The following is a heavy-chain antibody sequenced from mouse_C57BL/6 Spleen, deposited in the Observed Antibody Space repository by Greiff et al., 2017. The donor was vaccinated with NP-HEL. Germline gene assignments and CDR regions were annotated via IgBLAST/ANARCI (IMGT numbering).Heavy chain of an antibody. D-gene: IGHD1-1*01. CDR3: ARSYGSSYGYFDY. CDR1: GYTFTSYG. J-gene: IGHJ2*01. CDR2: IYPRSGNT. Sequence: QVQLKQSGAELARPGASVKLSCKASGYTFTSYGISWVKQRTGQGLEWIGEIYPRSGNTYYNEKFKGKATLTADKSSSTAYMELRSLTSEDSAVYFCARSYGSSYGYFDYWGQGTTLTVSS. V-gene: IGHV1-81*01.